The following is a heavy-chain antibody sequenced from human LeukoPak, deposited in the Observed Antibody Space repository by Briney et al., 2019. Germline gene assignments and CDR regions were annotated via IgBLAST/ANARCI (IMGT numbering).Heavy chain of an antibody. D-gene: IGHD3-3*01. CDR2: ISAYNGNT. Sequence: ASVKVSCKASGYTFTSYGISWVRQAPGQGLEWMGWISAYNGNTTYAQKLQGRVTMTTDTSTSTAYMELRSLRSDDTAVYYCARDTYDFWSGYYRYYYGMDVWGQGTTVTVSS. J-gene: IGHJ6*02. V-gene: IGHV1-18*01. CDR3: ARDTYDFWSGYYRYYYGMDV. CDR1: GYTFTSYG.